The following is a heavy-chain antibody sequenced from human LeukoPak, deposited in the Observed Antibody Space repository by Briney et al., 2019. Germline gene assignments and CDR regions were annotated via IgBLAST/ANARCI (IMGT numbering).Heavy chain of an antibody. V-gene: IGHV3-66*02. CDR2: IYSGGST. CDR1: GFTVSSNY. Sequence: GGPLRLSCAASGFTVSSNYMSWVRQAPGKGLEWVSVIYSGGSTYYADSVKGRFTISRDNSKNTLYLQMNSLRAEDTAVYYCARGRRGYYDSSGYYYFDYWGQGTLVTVSS. CDR3: ARGRRGYYDSSGYYYFDY. J-gene: IGHJ4*02. D-gene: IGHD3-22*01.